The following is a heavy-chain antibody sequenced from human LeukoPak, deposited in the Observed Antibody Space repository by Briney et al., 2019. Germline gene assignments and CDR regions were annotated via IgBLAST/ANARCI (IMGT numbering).Heavy chain of an antibody. J-gene: IGHJ5*02. Sequence: GGSLRLSCAASGFTFSSYWMHWVRQAPGKGQVWVSRINSDGSSTSYADSVKGRFTISRDNAKNTLYLQMNSLRAEDTAVYYCARETIAAAGKAFDPWGQGTLVTVSS. CDR2: INSDGSST. V-gene: IGHV3-74*01. CDR1: GFTFSSYW. CDR3: ARETIAAAGKAFDP. D-gene: IGHD6-13*01.